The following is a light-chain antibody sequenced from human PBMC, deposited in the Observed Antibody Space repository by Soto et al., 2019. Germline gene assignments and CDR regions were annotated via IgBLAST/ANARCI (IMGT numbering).Light chain of an antibody. CDR1: QGISSY. CDR3: QQLNSFIFT. CDR2: AAS. V-gene: IGKV1-9*01. J-gene: IGKJ3*01. Sequence: DIQLTQSPSFLSASVGDRVTITCRASQGISSYLAWYQQKPGKAPKLLIYAASTLQSGVPSRFSGSGSGTECTLTISSLQPEDFATYYCQQLNSFIFTFGPGTKVDIK.